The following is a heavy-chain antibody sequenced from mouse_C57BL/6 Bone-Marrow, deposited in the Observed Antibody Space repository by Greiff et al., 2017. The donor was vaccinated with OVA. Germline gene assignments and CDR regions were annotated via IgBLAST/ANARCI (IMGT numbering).Heavy chain of an antibody. D-gene: IGHD4-1*01. J-gene: IGHJ3*01. CDR1: GYAFSSSW. CDR3: ARDELGRRFAY. Sequence: QVQLQQSGPELVKPGASVKISCKASGYAFSSSWMNWVKQRPGKGLEWIGRIYPGDGDTNYNEKFKGKATLTADKSSSTAYMELRSLTSEDSAVYFCARDELGRRFAYWGQGTLVTVSA. V-gene: IGHV1-82*01. CDR2: IYPGDGDT.